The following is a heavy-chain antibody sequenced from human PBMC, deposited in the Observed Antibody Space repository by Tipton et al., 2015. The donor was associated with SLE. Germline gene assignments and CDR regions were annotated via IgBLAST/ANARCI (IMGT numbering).Heavy chain of an antibody. V-gene: IGHV4-61*02. CDR3: TRDSGFWSWFDS. D-gene: IGHD3-3*01. CDR2: IYTSGGT. J-gene: IGHJ5*01. CDR1: GGSISSGNYY. Sequence: LRLSCTVSGGSISSGNYYWSWIRQPAGKGLEWIGRIYTSGGTNYNPSLKSRVTISVDTSKNQFSLKLSSVTAADTAVYYCTRDSGFWSWFDSWGQGTLVTVSS.